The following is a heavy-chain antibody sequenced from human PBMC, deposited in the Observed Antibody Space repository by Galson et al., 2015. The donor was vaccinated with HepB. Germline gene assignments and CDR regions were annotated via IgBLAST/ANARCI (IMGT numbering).Heavy chain of an antibody. J-gene: IGHJ3*02. Sequence: SLRLSCAASGFTFSSYGMHWVRQAPGKGLEWVAVISYDGSNKYYADSVKGRFTISRDNSKNTLYLQMNSLRAEDTAVYYCAKRPEYSSSSGRHNAFDIWGLGTMVTVSS. V-gene: IGHV3-30*18. CDR2: ISYDGSNK. CDR3: AKRPEYSSSSGRHNAFDI. CDR1: GFTFSSYG. D-gene: IGHD6-6*01.